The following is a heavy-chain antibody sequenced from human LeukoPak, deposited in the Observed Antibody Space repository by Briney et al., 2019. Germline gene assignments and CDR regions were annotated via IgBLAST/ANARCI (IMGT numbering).Heavy chain of an antibody. V-gene: IGHV5-51*01. Sequence: GESLKISCKGSGYSFTSYWIGWVRQMPGKGLEWMGIIYPGDSDTRYSPSFQGQVTISADKSISTAYLQRSSLKASDTAMYYCARRGVCSSTSCYYWFDPWGQGTLVTVSS. CDR1: GYSFTSYW. D-gene: IGHD2-2*01. CDR3: ARRGVCSSTSCYYWFDP. J-gene: IGHJ5*02. CDR2: IYPGDSDT.